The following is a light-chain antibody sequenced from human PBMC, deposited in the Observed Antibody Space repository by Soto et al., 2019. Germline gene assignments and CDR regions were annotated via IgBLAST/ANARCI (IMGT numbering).Light chain of an antibody. CDR2: SAS. CDR1: QGISSY. J-gene: IGKJ1*01. V-gene: IGKV1-NL1*01. CDR3: QQYGSSRT. Sequence: DIQLTQSPSSLSASVGDRVTITCRVSQGISSYLNWYRQKPGKVPKLLIYSASNRATGIPDRFSGSGSGTDFTLTSSRLEPEDSAVYYCQQYGSSRTFGQGTKVDIK.